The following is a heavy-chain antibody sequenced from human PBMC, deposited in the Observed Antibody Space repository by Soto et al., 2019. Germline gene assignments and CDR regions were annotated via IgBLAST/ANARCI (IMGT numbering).Heavy chain of an antibody. CDR1: GGSISTGGYY. CDR2: IYYSGST. CDR3: ARGLSVILFDN. Sequence: QVKLQESGPGLVKPSQTLSLTCTVSGGSISTGGYYWTWIRQHPGKGLEWIGYIYYSGSTYYNPSLKSRVTISVDTSKNQFSLKLSSVTAADTAVYYCARGLSVILFDNWGQGTLVTVSS. V-gene: IGHV4-31*03. J-gene: IGHJ4*02. D-gene: IGHD2-21*01.